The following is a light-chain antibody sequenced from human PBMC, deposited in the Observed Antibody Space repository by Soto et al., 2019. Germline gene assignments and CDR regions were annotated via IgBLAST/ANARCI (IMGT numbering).Light chain of an antibody. CDR3: TSYTSSSSVL. Sequence: QSALTQPASVSGSPGQSITISCTGTSSDVGGYKYVSWYQQYPGKAPKLMIYEVSNRPSGVSNRFSCSKSGNTASLTISGLQADDEADYYCTSYTSSSSVLFGGGTKLTVL. V-gene: IGLV2-14*01. CDR1: SSDVGGYKY. CDR2: EVS. J-gene: IGLJ2*01.